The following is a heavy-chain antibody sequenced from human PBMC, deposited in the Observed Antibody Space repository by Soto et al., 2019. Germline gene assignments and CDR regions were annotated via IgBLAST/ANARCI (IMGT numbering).Heavy chain of an antibody. J-gene: IGHJ6*02. D-gene: IGHD7-27*01. CDR2: INAGNGNT. CDR3: ARDGEGYYYYYGMDV. Sequence: ASVEVSWKASGYAFTSYAMHWVLQAPGQRLEWMGWINAGNGNTKYSQKFQGRVTITRDTSASTAYMELSSLRSEDTAVYYCARDGEGYYYYYGMDVWGQGTTVTVSS. CDR1: GYAFTSYA. V-gene: IGHV1-3*01.